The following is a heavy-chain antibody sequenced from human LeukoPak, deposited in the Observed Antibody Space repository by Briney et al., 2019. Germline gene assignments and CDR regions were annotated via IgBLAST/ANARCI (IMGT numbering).Heavy chain of an antibody. CDR3: AKDLLTYSYDSSGPQMFDC. CDR2: ISGSGGST. J-gene: IGHJ4*02. CDR1: GFTFSNYA. V-gene: IGHV3-23*01. Sequence: GGSLRLSCVASGFTFSNYAMSWVRQAPGEGLEWVSGISGSGGSTFYVDSVKGRFTISRDNSKNTLYLQMNSLRAEDTAVYYCAKDLLTYSYDSSGPQMFDCWGQGTLVTVSS. D-gene: IGHD3-22*01.